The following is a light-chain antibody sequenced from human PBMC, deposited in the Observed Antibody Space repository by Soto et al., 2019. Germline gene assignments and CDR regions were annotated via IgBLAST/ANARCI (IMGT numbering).Light chain of an antibody. Sequence: EIVLTQSPGTLSLSPGERATLSCRASQSVSSTYLAWYQQKPGQAPRLFIYSASSRATGIPDRFSGSGSVRDFPFTIGRLEPEDVAVYYCQQYGDSAPITLGKGTRLETK. CDR1: QSVSSTY. V-gene: IGKV3-20*01. CDR2: SAS. CDR3: QQYGDSAPIT. J-gene: IGKJ5*01.